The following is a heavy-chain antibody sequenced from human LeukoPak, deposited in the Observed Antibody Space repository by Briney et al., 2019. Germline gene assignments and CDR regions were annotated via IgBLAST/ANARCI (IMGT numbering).Heavy chain of an antibody. Sequence: GRSLRLSCAASGFTFTNYAMHWVRQTPGKGLEWVAFVSYDGSWDSYSDSVKGRFTISRDYAKNLLYLQMNSLRVEDTAVYYCARDHGIPGSGSYKFDYWGQGTLVTVSS. V-gene: IGHV3-30*07. CDR1: GFTFTNYA. D-gene: IGHD3-10*01. CDR3: ARDHGIPGSGSYKFDY. CDR2: VSYDGSWD. J-gene: IGHJ4*02.